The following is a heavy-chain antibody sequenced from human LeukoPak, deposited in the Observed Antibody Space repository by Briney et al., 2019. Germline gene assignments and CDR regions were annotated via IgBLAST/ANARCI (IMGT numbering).Heavy chain of an antibody. CDR3: AREGGYFDWLSAFDY. D-gene: IGHD3-9*01. Sequence: GGSLRLSCAASGFTFSSYGMHWVRQAPGKGLEWVAVIWYDGSNKYYADSVKGRFTNSRDNSKNTLYLQMNSLRAEDTAVYYCAREGGYFDWLSAFDYWGQGTLVTVSS. CDR2: IWYDGSNK. CDR1: GFTFSSYG. V-gene: IGHV3-33*01. J-gene: IGHJ4*02.